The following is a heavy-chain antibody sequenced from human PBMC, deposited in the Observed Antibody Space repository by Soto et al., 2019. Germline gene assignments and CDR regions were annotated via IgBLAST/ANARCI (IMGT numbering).Heavy chain of an antibody. D-gene: IGHD2-8*01. CDR2: IYPGDSDT. CDR3: ARQAILGYCTNGVCSFDY. J-gene: IGHJ4*02. Sequence: PXXGLEWMGIIYPGDSDTRYSPSFQGQVTISADKSISTAYLQWSSLKASDTAMYYCARQAILGYCTNGVCSFDYWGQGTLVTVSS. V-gene: IGHV5-51*01.